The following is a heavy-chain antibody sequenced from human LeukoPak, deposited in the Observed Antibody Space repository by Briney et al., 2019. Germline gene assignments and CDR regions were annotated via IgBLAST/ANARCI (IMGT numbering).Heavy chain of an antibody. Sequence: GGSLRLSCAASGFTFSSYSMNWVRQAPGKGLEWVSSISSSSGYIYYADSVKGRFTISRDNAKNSLYLKMNSLRAEDTAVYSFARDIVVLPAAPYSYYVMAFWGQGTTVTVSS. V-gene: IGHV3-21*01. CDR2: ISSSSGYI. CDR3: ARDIVVLPAAPYSYYVMAF. D-gene: IGHD2-2*01. CDR1: GFTFSSYS. J-gene: IGHJ6*02.